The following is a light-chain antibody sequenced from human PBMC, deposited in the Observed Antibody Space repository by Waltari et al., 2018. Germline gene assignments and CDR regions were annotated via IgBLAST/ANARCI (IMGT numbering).Light chain of an antibody. CDR2: VNSDGSH. V-gene: IGLV4-69*01. Sequence: QLVLTQSPSASASLGASVKLTCTLSSWHSSNVIAWLQQQPEKGPHYLMKVNSDGSHNKGDEIPDRFSGSSSGAERYLTISSLQSEDEADYYCQTGGHGTWVFGGGTKLTVL. J-gene: IGLJ3*02. CDR1: SWHSSNV. CDR3: QTGGHGTWV.